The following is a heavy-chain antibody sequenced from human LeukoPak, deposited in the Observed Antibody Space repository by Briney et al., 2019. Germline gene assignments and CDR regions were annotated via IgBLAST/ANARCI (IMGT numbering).Heavy chain of an antibody. Sequence: PGGSLRLSCAASGFTFSDYYMSWIRQAPGKGLEWVSYISSSGSTIYYADSVKGRFTISRDNAKNSLYLQMNSLRAEDTAVYYCAKERRWGGYSYANWFDPWGQGTLVTVSS. D-gene: IGHD5-18*01. V-gene: IGHV3-11*04. CDR2: ISSSGSTI. CDR1: GFTFSDYY. CDR3: AKERRWGGYSYANWFDP. J-gene: IGHJ5*02.